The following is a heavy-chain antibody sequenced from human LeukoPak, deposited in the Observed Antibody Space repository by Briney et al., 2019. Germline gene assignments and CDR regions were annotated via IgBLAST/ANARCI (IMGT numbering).Heavy chain of an antibody. CDR1: GFTVIGNY. CDR3: ARDPSGSFFNWFDP. CDR2: IYSGGST. D-gene: IGHD1-26*01. Sequence: GGSLRLSCAASGFTVIGNYMSWVRQAPGKGLEWVSVIYSGGSTYYADSVNGRFTISRDNSKNTLYLQMNSLRAEDTAVYYCARDPSGSFFNWFDPWGQGTLVTVSS. J-gene: IGHJ5*02. V-gene: IGHV3-53*05.